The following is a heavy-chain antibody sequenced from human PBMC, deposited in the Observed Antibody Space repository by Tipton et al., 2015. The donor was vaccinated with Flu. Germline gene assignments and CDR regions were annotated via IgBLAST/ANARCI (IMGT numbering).Heavy chain of an antibody. Sequence: TLSLTCTVSGGSISSYTYYWGWFRQSPGTGLEWIGSIYYSGTTYYNPSLKSRVTMSIDTSKNQFSLKVTSVTAADTAVYYCAKEGSYNILTNYYNKGVDLWGQGTLVIVSS. J-gene: IGHJ5*02. D-gene: IGHD3-9*01. CDR2: IYYSGTT. V-gene: IGHV4-39*07. CDR3: AKEGSYNILTNYYNKGVDL. CDR1: GGSISSYTYY.